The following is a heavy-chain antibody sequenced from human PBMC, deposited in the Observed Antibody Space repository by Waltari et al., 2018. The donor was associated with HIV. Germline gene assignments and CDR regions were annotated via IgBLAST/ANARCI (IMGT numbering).Heavy chain of an antibody. Sequence: QVQLVQSGAEVKKPGASVKVSCKASGYTFTAYYMHWVRQAPGQGLEWRGGINPRSGGTQYAQKCQGRVTMTRETSISTAFMERSRLRSDDTAVYYCAREPLHGVAVADIDYWGQGTLVTVSS. CDR3: AREPLHGVAVADIDY. CDR2: INPRSGGT. CDR1: GYTFTAYY. J-gene: IGHJ4*02. D-gene: IGHD6-19*01. V-gene: IGHV1-2*02.